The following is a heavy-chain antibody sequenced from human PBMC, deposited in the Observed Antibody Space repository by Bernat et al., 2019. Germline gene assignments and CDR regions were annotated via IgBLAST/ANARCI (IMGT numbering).Heavy chain of an antibody. D-gene: IGHD2-15*01. Sequence: QVQLQESGPGLVKPSQTLSLTCTVSGGSISSGGYYWSWIRQHPGKGLEWIGYIYYSGSTYYNPSLKSRVTISVDTSKNQFSLKLSSVTDADTAVYYCAGLVVVAAGGIPGYCDYDGMDVWGKGTTVTVSS. J-gene: IGHJ6*04. V-gene: IGHV4-31*03. CDR2: IYYSGST. CDR3: AGLVVVAAGGIPGYCDYDGMDV. CDR1: GGSISSGGYY.